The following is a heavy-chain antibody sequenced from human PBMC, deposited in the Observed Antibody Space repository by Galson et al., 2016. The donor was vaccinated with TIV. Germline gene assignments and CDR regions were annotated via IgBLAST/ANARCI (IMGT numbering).Heavy chain of an antibody. D-gene: IGHD4-17*01. CDR3: ARDKNDYGADAFDI. Sequence: TLSLTCTVSGGSINSGGYYWSWLRQHPGKGLEWIGYIYYSGTTQYNPSLKSRVTISVDTSKTQISLNLSSVTAADTAVYYCARDKNDYGADAFDIWGQGTMVIVSS. J-gene: IGHJ3*02. CDR1: GGSINSGGYY. V-gene: IGHV4-31*03. CDR2: IYYSGTT.